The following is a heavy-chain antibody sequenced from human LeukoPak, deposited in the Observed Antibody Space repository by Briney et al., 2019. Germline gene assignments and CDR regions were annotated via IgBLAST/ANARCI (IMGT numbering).Heavy chain of an antibody. V-gene: IGHV3-64D*06. Sequence: GGALRLSCSASGFTFNNYAMHWVRPAPGKGLEYVSAISSNGGSTYYADSVKGRFTISRGNSKHTLYLQMSSLRAEDAAVYYCVSSGYSSGWFDYWGQGTLVTVSS. J-gene: IGHJ4*02. D-gene: IGHD6-19*01. CDR2: ISSNGGST. CDR1: GFTFNNYA. CDR3: VSSGYSSGWFDY.